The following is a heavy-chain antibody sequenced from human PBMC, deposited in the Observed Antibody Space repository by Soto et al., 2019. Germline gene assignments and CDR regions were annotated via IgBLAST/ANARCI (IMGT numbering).Heavy chain of an antibody. D-gene: IGHD3-22*01. Sequence: QVQLQESGPGLVKPSQTLSLTCTVSGGSISSGGYYWSWIRQHPGKGLEWIGYIYYSGSTYYNPSLKSRVTISVDASKNQFSLKLSSVTAADTAVYYCARNQYYYDSSDAFDIWGQGTMVTVSS. CDR2: IYYSGST. CDR3: ARNQYYYDSSDAFDI. J-gene: IGHJ3*02. V-gene: IGHV4-31*03. CDR1: GGSISSGGYY.